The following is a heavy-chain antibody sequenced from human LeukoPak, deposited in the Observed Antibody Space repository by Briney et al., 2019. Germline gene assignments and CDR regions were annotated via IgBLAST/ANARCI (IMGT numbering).Heavy chain of an antibody. J-gene: IGHJ5*02. D-gene: IGHD6-13*01. CDR2: IYPGDSDT. CDR1: GYSFTSYW. V-gene: IGHV5-51*01. CDR3: ARRGGHSSSWYNWSDP. Sequence: RSGESLKISCKGSGYSFTSYWIGWVRQMPGKGLEWMGIIYPGDSDTRYSPSFQGQVTISADKSISTAYLQWSSLKASDTAMYYCARRGGHSSSWYNWSDPWGQGTLVTVSS.